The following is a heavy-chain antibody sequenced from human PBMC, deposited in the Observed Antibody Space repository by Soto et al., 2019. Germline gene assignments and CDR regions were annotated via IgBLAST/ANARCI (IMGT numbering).Heavy chain of an antibody. CDR2: INSDGSST. D-gene: IGHD3-10*01. Sequence: GSLRLSCAASGFTFSSYWMHWVRQAPGKGLVWVSRINSDGSSTSYADSVKGRFTISRDNAKNTLYLQLNSLKTEDTAVYYCTTAPFSFITLPWTSFLIGMDVWGQGTTVTVSS. V-gene: IGHV3-74*01. CDR3: TTAPFSFITLPWTSFLIGMDV. J-gene: IGHJ6*02. CDR1: GFTFSSYW.